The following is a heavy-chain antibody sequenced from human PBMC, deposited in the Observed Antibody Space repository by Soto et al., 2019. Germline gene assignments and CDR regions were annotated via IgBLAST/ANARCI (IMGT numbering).Heavy chain of an antibody. CDR1: GFTFSSYW. D-gene: IGHD5-12*01. J-gene: IGHJ4*02. Sequence: EVQLVESGGGLVQPGGSLRLSCAASGFTFSSYWMHWVRQAPGKGLVWVSRINGDGSSLYYADSVKGRLTISRDSAKNTLYLQINSLRDEDTGVYYCARGATGYGNFDNWGQGTLVTVSS. CDR2: INGDGSSL. CDR3: ARGATGYGNFDN. V-gene: IGHV3-74*01.